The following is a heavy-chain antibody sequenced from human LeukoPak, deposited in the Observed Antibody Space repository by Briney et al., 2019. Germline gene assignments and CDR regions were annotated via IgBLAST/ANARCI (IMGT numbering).Heavy chain of an antibody. CDR1: GYTFTGYY. Sequence: PVASVTVSCKASGYTFTGYYMHWVRQAPGQGLEWMGWINPNSGGTNYAQKFQGRVTMTRDTSISTAYMELSRLRSDDTAVYYCARDEGYSSSWTTSGWGQGTLVTVSS. V-gene: IGHV1-2*02. J-gene: IGHJ4*02. CDR2: INPNSGGT. CDR3: ARDEGYSSSWTTSG. D-gene: IGHD6-13*01.